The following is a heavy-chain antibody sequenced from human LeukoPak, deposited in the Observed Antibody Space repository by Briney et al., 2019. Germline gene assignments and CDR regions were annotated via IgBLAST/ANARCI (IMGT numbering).Heavy chain of an antibody. J-gene: IGHJ6*02. D-gene: IGHD3-10*01. Sequence: VGSLRLSCAASGFTFSTYGLHWVRRAPGGGVERVANMKQHGSEKKYFDSVKGRFSISRDNAKNSLYLQIYSLRVEDTAGYYCARWYGGSGSWVLDVWGQGTTVTVSS. V-gene: IGHV3-7*04. CDR2: MKQHGSEK. CDR3: ARWYGGSGSWVLDV. CDR1: GFTFSTYG.